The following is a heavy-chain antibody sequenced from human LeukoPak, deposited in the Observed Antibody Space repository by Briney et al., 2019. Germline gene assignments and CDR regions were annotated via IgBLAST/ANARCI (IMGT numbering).Heavy chain of an antibody. CDR3: ARDRAWNYFDY. CDR2: ISSSSSTI. Sequence: GGSLRLSCAASGFTFSTYSMNWVRQAPGKGLEWVSYISSSSSTIYYADSVKGRFTISRDNAKNSLYLQMNSLRAEDTAVYYCARDRAWNYFDYWGQGTLVTVSS. CDR1: GFTFSTYS. D-gene: IGHD3-3*01. V-gene: IGHV3-48*01. J-gene: IGHJ4*02.